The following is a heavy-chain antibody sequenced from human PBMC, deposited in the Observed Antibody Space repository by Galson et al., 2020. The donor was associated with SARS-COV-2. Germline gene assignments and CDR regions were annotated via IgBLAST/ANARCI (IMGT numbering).Heavy chain of an antibody. V-gene: IGHV4-59*01. J-gene: IGHJ4*02. D-gene: IGHD3-22*01. CDR2: IYYSGST. CDR1: GGSISSYY. CDR3: ARGLHYYDSSCYYFDY. Sequence: ETSKTLSLTCTVSGGSISSYYWSWIRQPPGKGLEWIGYIYYSGSTNYNPSLKSRVTISVDTSKNQFSLKLSSVTAADTAVYYCARGLHYYDSSCYYFDYWGQGTLVTVSS.